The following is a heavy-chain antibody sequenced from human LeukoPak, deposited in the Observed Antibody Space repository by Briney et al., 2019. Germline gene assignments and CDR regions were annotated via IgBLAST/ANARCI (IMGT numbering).Heavy chain of an antibody. D-gene: IGHD6-13*01. J-gene: IGHJ4*02. CDR2: IYYSGST. CDR1: GGSISSYY. CDR3: ASTDSSSWYYFDY. Sequence: PSETPSPTCTVSGGSISSYYWSWIRQPPGKGLEWIGYIYYSGSTNYNPSLKSRVTISVDTSKNQFSPKLSSVTAADTAVYYCASTDSSSWYYFDYWGQGTLVTVSS. V-gene: IGHV4-59*01.